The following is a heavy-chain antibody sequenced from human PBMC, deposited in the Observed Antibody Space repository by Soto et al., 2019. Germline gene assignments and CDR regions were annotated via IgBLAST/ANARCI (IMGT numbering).Heavy chain of an antibody. CDR2: IIPIFGTA. CDR1: GGTFSSYA. V-gene: IGHV1-69*01. D-gene: IGHD2-21*02. Sequence: QVQLVQSGAEVKKPGSSVKVSCKASGGTFSSYAISWVRQAPGQGLEWMGGIIPIFGTANYAQKFQGRGTITADESPSTAYMGLGSLDFEDRAWNYWGSPAGMVTARRGGMAAWGKGPTVTVSS. J-gene: IGHJ6*04. CDR3: GSPAGMVTARRGGMAA.